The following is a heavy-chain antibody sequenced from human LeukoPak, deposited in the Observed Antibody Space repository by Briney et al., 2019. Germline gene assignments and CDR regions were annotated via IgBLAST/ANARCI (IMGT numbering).Heavy chain of an antibody. Sequence: GGSLRLSCAASGFTFISYAMSWVREAPGKGLWWGSAISVSGGGTYYADSVKGRFTISRHNSKTTLSLQMNSLRAEDTAVYYCAKDHGYSSGRYRGVAEGFRFAYWGQGTLVTVSS. J-gene: IGHJ4*02. D-gene: IGHD6-19*01. V-gene: IGHV3-23*01. CDR3: AKDHGYSSGRYRGVAEGFRFAY. CDR2: ISVSGGGT. CDR1: GFTFISYA.